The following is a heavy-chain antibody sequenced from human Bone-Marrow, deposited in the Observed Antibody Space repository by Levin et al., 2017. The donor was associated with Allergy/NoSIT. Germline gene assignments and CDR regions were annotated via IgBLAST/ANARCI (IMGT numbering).Heavy chain of an antibody. D-gene: IGHD3-22*01. V-gene: IGHV3-30*18. J-gene: IGHJ4*02. CDR2: MSSDGSQR. CDR1: GFTFKSNG. CDR3: AKDRPGLYGYYDPSGYYYELEY. Sequence: PGGSLRLSCAASGFTFKSNGMHWVRQAPGRGLEWVAAMSSDGSQRYYADSVEGRFTISRDNSKNTLYLQMDSVRAGDTAVYYCAKDRPGLYGYYDPSGYYYELEYWGQGTLVTVSS.